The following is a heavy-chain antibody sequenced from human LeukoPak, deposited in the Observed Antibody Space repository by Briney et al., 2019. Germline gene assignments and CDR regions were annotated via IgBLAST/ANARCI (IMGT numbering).Heavy chain of an antibody. CDR1: GFTFSSYG. CDR2: ISYDGSNK. V-gene: IGHV3-30*18. CDR3: AKGGYSGYDHDGGPIFYYYYGMDV. J-gene: IGHJ6*02. D-gene: IGHD5-12*01. Sequence: GGSLRLSCAASGFTFSSYGMHWVRQAPGKGLEWVAVISYDGSNKYYADCVKGRFTISRDNSKNTLYLQMNSLRAEDTAVYYCAKGGYSGYDHDGGPIFYYYYGMDVWGQGTTVTVSS.